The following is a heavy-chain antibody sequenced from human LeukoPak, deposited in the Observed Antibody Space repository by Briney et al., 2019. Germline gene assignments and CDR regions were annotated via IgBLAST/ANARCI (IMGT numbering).Heavy chain of an antibody. D-gene: IGHD7-27*01. V-gene: IGHV3-66*02. CDR2: TYTDTSA. CDR1: GFIVSNNH. CDR3: ARESWGPVGP. Sequence: GGSLRLSCAASGFIVSNNHMSWVRQAPGKGLEWVSLTYTDTSAYYADSVKSRFTISRDNSKNTLNLQMNSLRVEDTAVYYCARESWGPVGPWGQGTLVTVSS. J-gene: IGHJ5*02.